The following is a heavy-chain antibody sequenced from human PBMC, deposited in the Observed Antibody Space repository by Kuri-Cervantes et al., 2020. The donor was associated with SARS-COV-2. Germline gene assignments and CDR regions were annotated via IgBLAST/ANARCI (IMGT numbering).Heavy chain of an antibody. V-gene: IGHV3-21*01. D-gene: IGHD3-22*01. CDR1: GFTFSSYS. Sequence: GESLKISCAASGFTFSSYSMNWVRQAPGKGLEWVSSISSSSSYIYYADSVKGRFTISRDNAKNSLYLQMNSLRDEDTAVYYCAREGYYDSSGYFDYWGQGTTVTVSS. CDR2: ISSSSSYI. J-gene: IGHJ4*03. CDR3: AREGYYDSSGYFDY.